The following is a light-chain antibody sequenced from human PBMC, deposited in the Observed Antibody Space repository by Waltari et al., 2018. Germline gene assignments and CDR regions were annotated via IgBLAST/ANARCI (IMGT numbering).Light chain of an antibody. V-gene: IGKV3-20*01. CDR2: DAS. CDR3: QHYVRLPVT. Sequence: EIVLTQSPGTLSLSPGERVTLSCGASQSVGRSLAWYQQKPGRAPRLLLYDASSRATGIPDRFSGSVFGPDFSLTISRLEPEDFAVYYCQHYVRLPVTCGQGTKVEIK. CDR1: QSVGRS. J-gene: IGKJ1*01.